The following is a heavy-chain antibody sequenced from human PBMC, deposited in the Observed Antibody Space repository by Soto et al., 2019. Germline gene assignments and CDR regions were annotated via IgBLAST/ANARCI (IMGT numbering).Heavy chain of an antibody. CDR1: GGSISGYY. D-gene: IGHD4-4*01. CDR3: ARVDSNDNDYFDY. J-gene: IGHJ4*02. CDR2: IYYSGST. Sequence: QVQLQESGPGLVKPSETLSLTCTVSGGSISGYYWSWIRQPPGKGLEWIGYIYYSGSTNYNPSLKSRVTISVDTSKNQFSLKLSSVTAADTAVYYCARVDSNDNDYFDYWGQGTLVTVSS. V-gene: IGHV4-59*01.